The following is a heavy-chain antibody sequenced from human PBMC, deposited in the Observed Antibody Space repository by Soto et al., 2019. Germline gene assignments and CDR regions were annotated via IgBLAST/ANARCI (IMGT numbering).Heavy chain of an antibody. J-gene: IGHJ4*02. CDR1: GFTFSSYG. CDR3: AKDPETSTDY. D-gene: IGHD6-6*01. V-gene: IGHV3-30*18. CDR2: ISYDGSNK. Sequence: GGSLRLSCAASGFTFSSYGMHWVRQAPGKGLEWVAVISYDGSNKYYADSVKGRFTISRDNSKNTLYLQMNSLRAEDTAVYYCAKDPETSTDYWGQGTLVTVSS.